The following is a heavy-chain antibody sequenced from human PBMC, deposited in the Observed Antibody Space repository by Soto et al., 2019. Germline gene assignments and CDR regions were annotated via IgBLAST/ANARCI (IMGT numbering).Heavy chain of an antibody. CDR1: GYTFTSYD. CDR2: MNPNSGNT. J-gene: IGHJ6*03. V-gene: IGHV1-8*01. D-gene: IGHD6-6*01. CDR3: ARVGVGYSSSSISFFYYYYYMAV. Sequence: GASVKVSCKASGYTFTSYDINWVRQATGQGLEWMGWMNPNSGNTGYAQKFQGRVTMTRNTSISTAYMELSSLRSEDTAVYYCARVGVGYSSSSISFFYYYYYMAVWGKGTTVTVSS.